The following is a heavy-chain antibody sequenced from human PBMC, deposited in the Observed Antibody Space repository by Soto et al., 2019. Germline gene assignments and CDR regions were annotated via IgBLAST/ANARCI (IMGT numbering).Heavy chain of an antibody. V-gene: IGHV1-18*01. Sequence: QVQLVQSGAEVKKPGASVKVSCKASGYTFTSYGISWVRQAPGQVLEWMGWISAYNGNTNYAQKLQGRVTMTTDTATSTAYIELRSLRSDAKAGYYCARGGWIVGPRRGNWFDPWCQGSLVTVA. CDR2: ISAYNGNT. CDR1: GYTFTSYG. CDR3: ARGGWIVGPRRGNWFDP. D-gene: IGHD1-26*01. J-gene: IGHJ5*02.